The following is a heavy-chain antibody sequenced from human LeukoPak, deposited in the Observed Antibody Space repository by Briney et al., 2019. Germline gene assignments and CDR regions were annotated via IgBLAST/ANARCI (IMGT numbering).Heavy chain of an antibody. J-gene: IGHJ6*03. CDR2: IYPGDSDT. CDR1: GYSFTSYW. CDR3: ARRSAALEYYYYMDV. D-gene: IGHD6-13*01. V-gene: IGHV5-51*01. Sequence: GESLKISCKGSGYSFTSYWIGWVRQMPGKGLEWMGTIYPGDSDTRYSPSFQGQVTISADKSISTAYLQWSSLKASDTAMYYCARRSAALEYYYYMDVWGKGTTVTVSS.